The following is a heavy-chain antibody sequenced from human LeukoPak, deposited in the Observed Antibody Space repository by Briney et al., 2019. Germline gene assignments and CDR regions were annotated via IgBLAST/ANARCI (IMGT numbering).Heavy chain of an antibody. D-gene: IGHD2-15*01. Sequence: GAAVKDSCKASGGTFIRYAISWVRQAPGQGVEWMGGIIPIFGTANYAQKFQGRVTITADEFTSTAYMEMSSLRTEDTAVYYCARGTGDCSGGSCYDFGYWGQGTMVTVSS. CDR3: ARGTGDCSGGSCYDFGY. V-gene: IGHV1-69*13. CDR1: GGTFIRYA. J-gene: IGHJ4*02. CDR2: IIPIFGTA.